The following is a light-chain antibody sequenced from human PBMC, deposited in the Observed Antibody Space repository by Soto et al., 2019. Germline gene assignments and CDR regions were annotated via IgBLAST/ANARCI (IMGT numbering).Light chain of an antibody. J-gene: IGLJ1*01. CDR2: DVN. CDR1: SSDVGGYNY. V-gene: IGLV2-11*01. CDR3: CSYAGTYTYV. Sequence: QSVLTQPRSVSGSPGQSVTISCTGTSSDVGGYNYVSWCQQHPGKAPKLMIYDVNKRPSGVPDRFSGSKSGSTASLTISGLQSEDEADYFCCSYAGTYTYVFATGTKVTVL.